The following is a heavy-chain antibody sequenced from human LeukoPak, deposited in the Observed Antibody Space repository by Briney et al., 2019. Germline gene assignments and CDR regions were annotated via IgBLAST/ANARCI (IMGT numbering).Heavy chain of an antibody. CDR3: ACEPRVAVAGTDLGY. CDR2: IIPISGTA. D-gene: IGHD6-19*01. CDR1: GGTFSSYA. J-gene: IGHJ4*02. Sequence: SVKVSCKASGGTFSSYAISWVRQAPGQGLEWMGGIIPISGTANYAQKFQGRVTMTRDTSTSTVYMELSSLRSEDTAVYYCACEPRVAVAGTDLGYWGQGTLVTVSS. V-gene: IGHV1-69*05.